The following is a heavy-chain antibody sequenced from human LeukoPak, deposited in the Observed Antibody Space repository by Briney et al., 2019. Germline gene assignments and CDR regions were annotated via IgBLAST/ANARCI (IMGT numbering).Heavy chain of an antibody. J-gene: IGHJ4*02. Sequence: GGSLRLSCAASGFTFSNAWMSWVRQAPGKGLEWVSAISGSGGSTYYADSVKGRFTISRDNSKNTLYLQMNSLRAEDTAVYYCARAADGLFYYFDYWGQGTLVTVSS. CDR2: ISGSGGST. CDR1: GFTFSNAW. D-gene: IGHD3-9*01. V-gene: IGHV3-23*01. CDR3: ARAADGLFYYFDY.